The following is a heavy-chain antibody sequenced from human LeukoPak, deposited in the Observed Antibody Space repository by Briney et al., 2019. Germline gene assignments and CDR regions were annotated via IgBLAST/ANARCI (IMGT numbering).Heavy chain of an antibody. J-gene: IGHJ4*02. CDR2: ISYDGSNK. Sequence: GGSLRLSCAASGLTFSSYGMHWVRQAPGKGLEWVAVISYDGSNKYYADSVKGRFTISRDNSKNTLYLQMNSLRAEDTAVYYCANGPVPAAPLWGQGTLVTVSS. CDR3: ANGPVPAAPL. V-gene: IGHV3-30*18. CDR1: GLTFSSYG. D-gene: IGHD2-2*01.